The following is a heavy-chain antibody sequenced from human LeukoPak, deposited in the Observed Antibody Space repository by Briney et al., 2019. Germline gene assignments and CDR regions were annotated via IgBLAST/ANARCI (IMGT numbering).Heavy chain of an antibody. V-gene: IGHV4-59*01. CDR3: AKDSHPGSGSYYKGNFDY. CDR1: GGSISSYY. D-gene: IGHD3-10*01. J-gene: IGHJ4*02. Sequence: SETLSLTCTVSGGSISSYYWSWIRQPPGKGLEWIGYIHYSGSTNYNPSLKSRVTISVDTSKNQFSLKLNSVTAADTALYYCAKDSHPGSGSYYKGNFDYWGQGTLVTVSS. CDR2: IHYSGST.